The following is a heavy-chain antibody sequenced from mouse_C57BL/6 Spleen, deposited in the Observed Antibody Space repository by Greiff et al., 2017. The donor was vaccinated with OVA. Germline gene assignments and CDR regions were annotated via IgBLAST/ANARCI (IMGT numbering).Heavy chain of an antibody. CDR3: TREDGNYVVAY. V-gene: IGHV5-9-1*02. J-gene: IGHJ3*01. Sequence: EVKLMESGEGLVKPGGSLKLSCAASGFTLSSYAMSWVRPTPETRLEWVAYISSGGDYFYFADTVKGRFTISRDNARNTLYLQMSSLKSEDTAMYYCTREDGNYVVAYWGQGTLVTVSA. CDR1: GFTLSSYA. CDR2: ISSGGDYF. D-gene: IGHD2-1*01.